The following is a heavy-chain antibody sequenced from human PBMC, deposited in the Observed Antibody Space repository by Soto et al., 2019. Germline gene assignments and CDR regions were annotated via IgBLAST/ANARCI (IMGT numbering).Heavy chain of an antibody. CDR3: ARAYLGRLPRRADYYYAMDV. V-gene: IGHV3-13*05. CDR1: GFSFRDYA. CDR2: LGAARDP. Sequence: EVKLVESGGGSVQPGESPRLSCAASGFSFRDYAMHWFRQRKGKGLEWVSALGAARDPYYVGSVKGRFSVSRDNAQNSLFLQMNNLRVDDTAVYFCARAYLGRLPRRADYYYAMDVWGRGTTVTVSS. D-gene: IGHD1-26*01. J-gene: IGHJ6*02.